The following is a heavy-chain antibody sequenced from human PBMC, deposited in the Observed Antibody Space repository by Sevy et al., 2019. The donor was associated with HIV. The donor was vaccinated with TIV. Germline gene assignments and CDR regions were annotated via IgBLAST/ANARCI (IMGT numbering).Heavy chain of an antibody. CDR2: LSFGCGKI. CDR3: AREGCSRPHDY. J-gene: IGHJ4*02. CDR1: GFAFYEYS. D-gene: IGHD2-8*01. Sequence: RGCLRLSCAASGFAFYEYSMSWIRQAPGKGLEWVATLSFGCGKINYADSVKGRFTFSRDNSKNSFYLQMDNLRVEDMALHYCAREGCSRPHDYWGQGTRVTVSS. V-gene: IGHV3-23*01.